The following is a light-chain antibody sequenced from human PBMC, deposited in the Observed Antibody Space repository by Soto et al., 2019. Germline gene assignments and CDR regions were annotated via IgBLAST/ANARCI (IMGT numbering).Light chain of an antibody. CDR2: GAS. CDR1: QSVSRSY. Sequence: EIVLTQSPGTLSLSPGERATLSCRASQSVSRSYLAWYQQKPGQPPRLLIYGASNRATGIPDRFSGSGSGTDFTLTIGRLEPEDFAVYYCQQYATSPATFGGGTKVEIK. V-gene: IGKV3-20*01. J-gene: IGKJ4*01. CDR3: QQYATSPAT.